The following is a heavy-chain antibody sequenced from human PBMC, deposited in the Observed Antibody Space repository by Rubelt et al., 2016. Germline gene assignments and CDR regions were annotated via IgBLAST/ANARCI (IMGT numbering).Heavy chain of an antibody. V-gene: IGHV1-24*01. Sequence: QVQLVQSGAEVKKPGASVKFSCKVSGYTLTELSMHLVRQAPGKGLEWMGGFDPEHGEHSVAHSFQGRVTRTWDTSTDTCYMVLSSLRSEDTAVYYCATAKRFLDGLWGQGTLVTVSS. D-gene: IGHD3-3*01. CDR3: ATAKRFLDGL. CDR1: GYTLTELS. J-gene: IGHJ4*02. CDR2: FDPEHGEH.